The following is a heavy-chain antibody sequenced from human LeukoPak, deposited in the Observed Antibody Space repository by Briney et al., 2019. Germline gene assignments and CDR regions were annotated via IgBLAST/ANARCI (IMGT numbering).Heavy chain of an antibody. CDR2: IDHSGST. V-gene: IGHV4-34*01. Sequence: GSLRLSCAASGFTFSSYSMNWIRQPPGKGLEWIGEIDHSGSTNYNPSLKSRVTISVDTSKNQFSLKLSSVTAADTAVYYCARFPRWFDPWGQGTLVTVSS. CDR1: GFTFSSYS. J-gene: IGHJ5*02. CDR3: ARFPRWFDP.